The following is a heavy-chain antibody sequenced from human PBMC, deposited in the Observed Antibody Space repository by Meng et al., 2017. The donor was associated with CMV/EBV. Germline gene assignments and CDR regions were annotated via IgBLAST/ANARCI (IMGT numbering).Heavy chain of an antibody. CDR1: GYTFTGYY. D-gene: IGHD3-3*01. Sequence: SVKVSCKASGYTFTGYYMHWVRQAPGQGLEWMGGIIPILGIANYAQKFQGRVTITADKSTSTAYMELSSLRSEDTAVYYCARQRVTIFGVVTLYYGMDVWGQGTTVTVSS. V-gene: IGHV1-69*10. J-gene: IGHJ6*02. CDR3: ARQRVTIFGVVTLYYGMDV. CDR2: IIPILGIA.